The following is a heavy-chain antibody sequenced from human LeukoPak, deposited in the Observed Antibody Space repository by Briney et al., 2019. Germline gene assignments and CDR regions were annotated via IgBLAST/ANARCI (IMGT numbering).Heavy chain of an antibody. V-gene: IGHV3-23*01. J-gene: IGHJ4*02. D-gene: IGHD3-22*01. CDR2: ISGSGGST. Sequence: GGSLRLSCAASGFTFSNFGMNWVRQAPGKGLEWVSAISGSGGSTFSADSVKGRFTISRDNSKNTLYLQMNSLRAEDTAVYYCAKRKAGYYDSSGTTGVFDHWGQGTLVTVSS. CDR1: GFTFSNFG. CDR3: AKRKAGYYDSSGTTGVFDH.